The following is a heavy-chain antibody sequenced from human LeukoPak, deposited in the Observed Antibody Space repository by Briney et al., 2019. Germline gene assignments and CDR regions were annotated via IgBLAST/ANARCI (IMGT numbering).Heavy chain of an antibody. V-gene: IGHV3-48*01. D-gene: IGHD3-10*01. CDR1: GFNFDEYA. Sequence: GGSLRLSCVASGFNFDEYAINWVRQAPGKGLEWISCIYRDSSVKHYADSVRGRFTVSRDNAKNSVYLQMNSLRAEDTAVYFCARYGSGSNYRDPFDSWGQGTLVTVSS. CDR2: IYRDSSVK. CDR3: ARYGSGSNYRDPFDS. J-gene: IGHJ4*02.